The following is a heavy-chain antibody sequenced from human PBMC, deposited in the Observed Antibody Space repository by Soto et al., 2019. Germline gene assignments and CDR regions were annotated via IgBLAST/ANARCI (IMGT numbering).Heavy chain of an antibody. CDR3: ARAGDYDILTGYYP. CDR1: GYTFTSYG. Sequence: GASVKVSCKASGYTFTSYGISWVRQAPGQGLEWMGWISAYNGNTNYAQKLQGRVAMTTDTSTSTAYMELRSLRSDDTAVYYCARAGDYDILTGYYPWGQGTLVTVSS. V-gene: IGHV1-18*01. J-gene: IGHJ5*02. CDR2: ISAYNGNT. D-gene: IGHD3-9*01.